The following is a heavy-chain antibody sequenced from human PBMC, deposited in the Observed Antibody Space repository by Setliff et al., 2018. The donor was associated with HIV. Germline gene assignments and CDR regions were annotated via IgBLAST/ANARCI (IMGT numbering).Heavy chain of an antibody. V-gene: IGHV4-39*01. D-gene: IGHD2-2*01. CDR3: ARLDCSSSSGFVDY. Sequence: PSETLSLTCTVSGDSITNDDYYWGWIRQPPGKGLEWIAIIHYNGRTYYDPSLKSRVTIFVDTSKTQFSLKLSSVTAADTAVYYCARLDCSSSSGFVDYWGQGTLVTVSS. CDR2: IHYNGRT. J-gene: IGHJ4*02. CDR1: GDSITNDDYY.